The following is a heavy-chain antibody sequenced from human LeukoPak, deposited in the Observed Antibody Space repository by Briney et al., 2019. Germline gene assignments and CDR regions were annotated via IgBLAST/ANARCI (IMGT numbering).Heavy chain of an antibody. V-gene: IGHV3-48*02. CDR3: ARDYDNLPAQLPYFYY. D-gene: IGHD3-9*01. CDR1: GFTLGSYS. Sequence: GGSLRLSCAAAGFTLGSYSMSWVRQAQGKGLEWVSYISSSSSMIYYADSVKGRFTISRDNAKNSLYLQMKRLRDEDTAIYYCARDYDNLPAQLPYFYYWGQGTLVTVSS. J-gene: IGHJ4*02. CDR2: ISSSSSMI.